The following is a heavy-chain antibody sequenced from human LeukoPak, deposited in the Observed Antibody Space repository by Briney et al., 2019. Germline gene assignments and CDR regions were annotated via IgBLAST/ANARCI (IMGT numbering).Heavy chain of an antibody. CDR1: GYTFTGYY. CDR3: AKILATAHFFDY. D-gene: IGHD2-8*02. Sequence: ASVNVSCKASGYTFTGYYIHWVRQAPGQGLEWMGWINPNTGGTNYAQQFQDRVAMTVDTSINTAYMELGSLRFDDTAVYYCAKILATAHFFDYWGQGTLVTVSS. J-gene: IGHJ4*02. V-gene: IGHV1-2*02. CDR2: INPNTGGT.